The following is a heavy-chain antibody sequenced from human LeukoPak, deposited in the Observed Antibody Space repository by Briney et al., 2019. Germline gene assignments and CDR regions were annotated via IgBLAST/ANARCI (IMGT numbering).Heavy chain of an antibody. D-gene: IGHD4-17*01. CDR1: GYTFTHYG. V-gene: IGHV1-18*01. CDR2: ISAYDGNA. CDR3: ARGYDYGDYVGDFDY. J-gene: IGHJ4*02. Sequence: ASVKASCKASGYTFTHYGINWVRQAPGQGLEWMGWISAYDGNANYAPKLQGRVTMTIDTSTSTAYMELRGLRSDDTAVYYCARGYDYGDYVGDFDYWGQGTLVTVSS.